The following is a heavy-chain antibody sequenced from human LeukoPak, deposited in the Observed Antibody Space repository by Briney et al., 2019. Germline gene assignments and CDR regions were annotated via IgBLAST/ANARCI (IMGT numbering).Heavy chain of an antibody. D-gene: IGHD5-24*01. CDR2: ISSSSSTI. Sequence: PGGSLRLSCAASGFTFSSYSMNWVRQAPGKGLEWVSYISSSSSTIYYADSVKGRFTISRDNAKSSLYLQMNSLRAEDTAVYYCARSRDGYNPYYFDYWGQGTLVTVSS. CDR3: ARSRDGYNPYYFDY. V-gene: IGHV3-48*04. J-gene: IGHJ4*02. CDR1: GFTFSSYS.